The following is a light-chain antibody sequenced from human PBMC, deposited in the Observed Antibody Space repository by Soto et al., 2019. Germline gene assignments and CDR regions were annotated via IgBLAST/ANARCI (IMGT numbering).Light chain of an antibody. CDR2: EGS. CDR1: SSDVGSYNL. CDR3: CSYAGTVV. J-gene: IGLJ2*01. V-gene: IGLV2-23*01. Sequence: QSVLTQPASVSGSPGQSITISCTGTSSDVGSYNLVSWYQQHPGKAPKLMIYEGSKRPSGVSNRFSGSKSGNTASLTISGLQAEDEADYYCCSYAGTVVFGGGTQPTVL.